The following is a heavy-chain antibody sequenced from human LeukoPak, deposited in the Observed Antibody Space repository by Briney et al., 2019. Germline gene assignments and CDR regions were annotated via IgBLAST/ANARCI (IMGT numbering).Heavy chain of an antibody. CDR1: GGSISSGGYY. Sequence: SETLSLTCTVSGGSISSGGYYWSWIRQPPGKGLEWIGYIYHSGSTYYNPSLKSRVTISVDRSKNQFSLKLSSVTAADTAVYYCARGLTDPPDQLLPLDPWGQGTLVTVSS. CDR3: ARGLTDPPDQLLPLDP. J-gene: IGHJ5*02. D-gene: IGHD2-2*01. CDR2: IYHSGST. V-gene: IGHV4-30-2*01.